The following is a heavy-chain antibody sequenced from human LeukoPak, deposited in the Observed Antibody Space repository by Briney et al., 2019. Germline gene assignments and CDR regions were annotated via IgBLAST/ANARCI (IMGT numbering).Heavy chain of an antibody. CDR2: ISGSGGST. J-gene: IGHJ4*02. D-gene: IGHD5-18*01. CDR3: AKHTAMVGPPDY. Sequence: PGGSLRLSCAASGFTFSGSGMHWVRQAPGKGLEWVSAISGSGGSTYYADSVKGRFTISRDNSKNTLYLQMNSLRAEDTAVYYCAKHTAMVGPPDYWGQGTLVTVSS. V-gene: IGHV3-23*01. CDR1: GFTFSGSG.